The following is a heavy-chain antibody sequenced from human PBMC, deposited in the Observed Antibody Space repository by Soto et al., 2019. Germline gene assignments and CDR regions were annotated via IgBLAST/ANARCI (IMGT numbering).Heavy chain of an antibody. Sequence: EVQLVESGGGLVQPGGSLKLSCAASGFTFSGSAMHWVLQASGKGLEWVGRIRSKANSYATAYAASVKGRFTISRDDSKNTAYLQMNSLKTEDTAVYYCTRPAYSSSSGWFDPWGQGTLVTVSS. CDR2: IRSKANSYAT. D-gene: IGHD6-6*01. J-gene: IGHJ5*02. V-gene: IGHV3-73*02. CDR3: TRPAYSSSSGWFDP. CDR1: GFTFSGSA.